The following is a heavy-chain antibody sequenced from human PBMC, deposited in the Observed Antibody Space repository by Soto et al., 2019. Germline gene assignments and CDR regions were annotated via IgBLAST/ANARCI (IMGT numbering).Heavy chain of an antibody. D-gene: IGHD3-3*01. CDR1: GYTFTSYD. CDR2: MNPNSGNT. CDR3: ARGSRYDFWSGYWKQTDYYYYMDF. J-gene: IGHJ6*03. V-gene: IGHV1-8*01. Sequence: ASVKVSCKASGYTFTSYDINWVRQATGQGLEWMGWMNPNSGNTGYAQKFQGRVTMTRNTSISTAYMELSSLRSEDTAVYYCARGSRYDFWSGYWKQTDYYYYMDFWGKGTMVTVSS.